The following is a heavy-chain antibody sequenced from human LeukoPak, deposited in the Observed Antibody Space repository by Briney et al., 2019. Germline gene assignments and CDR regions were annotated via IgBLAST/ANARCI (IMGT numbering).Heavy chain of an antibody. CDR2: IIPIFGTA. D-gene: IGHD4-23*01. CDR1: GGTFSSYA. V-gene: IGHV1-69*13. Sequence: ASVKVSCKASGGTFSSYAISWVRQAPGQGLEWMGGIIPIFGTANYAQKFQGRVTITADESTSTAYMELSSLRSEDTAVYYCARDGGDNSQYYYYYGMDVWGQGTTVTVSS. CDR3: ARDGGDNSQYYYYYGMDV. J-gene: IGHJ6*02.